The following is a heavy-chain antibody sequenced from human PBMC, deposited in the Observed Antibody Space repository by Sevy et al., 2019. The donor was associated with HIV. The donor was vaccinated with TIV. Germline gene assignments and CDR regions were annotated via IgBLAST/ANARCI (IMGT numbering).Heavy chain of an antibody. CDR1: GYTFVDYY. J-gene: IGHJ4*02. V-gene: IGHV1-2*06. CDR3: ARLSVAYGDYPSDY. CDR2: VHPKNGGT. Sequence: ASVKVSCKAFGYTFVDYYIYWVRQAPGQGLECLGRVHPKNGGTKYARKFQERVTMTSDPSINTAFMQLTSLRPDDTAVYFYARLSVAYGDYPSDYWGQGTLVTVSS. D-gene: IGHD4-17*01.